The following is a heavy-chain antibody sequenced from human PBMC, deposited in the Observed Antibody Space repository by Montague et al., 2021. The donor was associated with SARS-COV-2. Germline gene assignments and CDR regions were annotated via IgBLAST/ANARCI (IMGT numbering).Heavy chain of an antibody. CDR3: ARHSYRTFDF. D-gene: IGHD3-10*01. V-gene: IGHV6-1*01. CDR1: GDSVSTYGVA. J-gene: IGHJ4*02. Sequence: CAISGDSVSTYGVAWDWIRQSPSRGLEWLGMTIYTGSAWYNKYAESVKGRITINPGTPKNQFSLHLTSVTPEDTAVYYCARHSYRTFDFWGQGTLVTVSS. CDR2: TIYTGSAWYN.